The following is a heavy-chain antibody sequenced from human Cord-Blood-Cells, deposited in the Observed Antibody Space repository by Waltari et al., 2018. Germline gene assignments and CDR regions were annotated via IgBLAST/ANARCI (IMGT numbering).Heavy chain of an antibody. CDR2: ISYDGSNK. CDR3: AREGNW. V-gene: IGHV3-30*04. Sequence: QVQLVESGGGVVQPGRSLSLSCAASGFTFRSYAMHWVRQAPGKGLEWVAVISYDGSNKYYADSVKGRFTISRDNSKNTLYLQMSSLRAEDTAVYYCAREGNWGGQGTLVTVSS. CDR1: GFTFRSYA. J-gene: IGHJ4*02. D-gene: IGHD7-27*01.